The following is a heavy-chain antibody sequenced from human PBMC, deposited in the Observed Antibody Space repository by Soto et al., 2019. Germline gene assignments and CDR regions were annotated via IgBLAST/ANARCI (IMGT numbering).Heavy chain of an antibody. J-gene: IGHJ1*01. V-gene: IGHV3-7*01. D-gene: IGHD2-8*01. CDR2: INRDGSEI. CDR1: GFTFSNSW. Sequence: GSLRLSCAASGFTFSNSWMSWVRQAPGKGLEWVANINRDGSEIHYLDSVKGRFTISRDNAKNSLFLQMNSLRAEDTAIYYCGRELMVGPAEYFQHWGQGTLVTVSS. CDR3: GRELMVGPAEYFQH.